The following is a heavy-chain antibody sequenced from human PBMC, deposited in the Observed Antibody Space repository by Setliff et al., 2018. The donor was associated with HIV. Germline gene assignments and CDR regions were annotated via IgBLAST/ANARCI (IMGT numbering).Heavy chain of an antibody. Sequence: GGSLRLSCAASGFTFNNYGMHWVRQAPGKGLEWVAFIRYDAATKYYADSVEGRFTISRDNSKNTLYLQMNNLRAEDTALYFCAKGTYSYDSSGPDYWGQGTLVTVSS. D-gene: IGHD3-22*01. CDR2: IRYDAATK. J-gene: IGHJ4*02. CDR1: GFTFNNYG. V-gene: IGHV3-30*02. CDR3: AKGTYSYDSSGPDY.